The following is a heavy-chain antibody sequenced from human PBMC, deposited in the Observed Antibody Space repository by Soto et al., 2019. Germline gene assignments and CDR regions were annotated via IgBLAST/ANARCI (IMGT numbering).Heavy chain of an antibody. V-gene: IGHV3-48*02. CDR3: ARDCGGECCPDYSDS. CDR2: ISSSSSTV. CDR1: GFTFTTYS. Sequence: GGSLRLSCAASGFTFTTYSMNWVRQAPGKGLEWVSYISSSSSTVYYADSVKGRFTISRDNAKKSLFLQMNSLRDEDTAVYYCARDCGGECCPDYSDSWGRGTLVTVSS. D-gene: IGHD2-21*01. J-gene: IGHJ4*02.